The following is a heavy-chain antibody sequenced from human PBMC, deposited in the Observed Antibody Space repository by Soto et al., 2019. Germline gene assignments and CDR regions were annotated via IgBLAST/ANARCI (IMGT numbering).Heavy chain of an antibody. J-gene: IGHJ4*02. CDR1: GDSVSSNSAT. V-gene: IGHV6-1*01. D-gene: IGHD3-10*01. CDR2: TYYRSKWYH. Sequence: QVQLQQSGPGLVKPSQTLSLTCAISGDSVSSNSATWNWIRQSPSRGLQWLGRTYYRSKWYHDYAVSVKSRITNDPDTSKNQFSLQLISVTPEDTAVYYCARSITGSAYFGSWGQGTLVTVSS. CDR3: ARSITGSAYFGS.